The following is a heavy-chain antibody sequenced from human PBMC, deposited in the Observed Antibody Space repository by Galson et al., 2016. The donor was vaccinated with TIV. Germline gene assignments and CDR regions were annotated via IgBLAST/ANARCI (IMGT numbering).Heavy chain of an antibody. Sequence: SVKVSCKASGGTFISYAITWVRQAPGQGLERMGQIIPVFPTPHYAQKFQGRVTISADVSTSTTYMELTSLRSEDTAIYYCASRYTTGSYYFDYWGQGTLVTVSS. D-gene: IGHD2-8*02. CDR3: ASRYTTGSYYFDY. CDR2: IIPVFPTP. J-gene: IGHJ4*02. CDR1: GGTFISYA. V-gene: IGHV1-69*13.